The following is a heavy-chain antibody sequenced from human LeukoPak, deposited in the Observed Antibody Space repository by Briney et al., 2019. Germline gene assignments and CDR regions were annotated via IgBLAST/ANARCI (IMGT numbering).Heavy chain of an antibody. D-gene: IGHD5-18*01. CDR1: GFTFSSYA. Sequence: AGGSLRLSCAASGFTFSSYAMSWVRQAPGKGLEWVSAISGSGGSTYYADSVKGRFTISRDNAKDSLYLQMSSLRDEDTAVYYCARDSGYSYADDYWGQGTLVTVSS. V-gene: IGHV3-23*01. CDR3: ARDSGYSYADDY. CDR2: ISGSGGST. J-gene: IGHJ4*02.